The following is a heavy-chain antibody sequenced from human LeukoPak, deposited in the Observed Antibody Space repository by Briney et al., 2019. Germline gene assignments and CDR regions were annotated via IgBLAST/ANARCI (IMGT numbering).Heavy chain of an antibody. Sequence: GGSLRPSCAASGFTFSRYWMHWVRQAPGKGLVWVSRISSDGSGTSYADSVKGRFTISRDNAKNTLYLQMNSLKTEDTAVYYCTTSYYDYVWGSYRYQKYYFDYWGQGTLVTVSS. CDR3: TTSYYDYVWGSYRYQKYYFDY. V-gene: IGHV3-74*01. CDR1: GFTFSRYW. CDR2: ISSDGSGT. J-gene: IGHJ4*02. D-gene: IGHD3-16*02.